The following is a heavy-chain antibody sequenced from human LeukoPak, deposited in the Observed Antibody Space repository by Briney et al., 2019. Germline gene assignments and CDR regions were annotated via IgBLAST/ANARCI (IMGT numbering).Heavy chain of an antibody. Sequence: SGGSLRLSCAVSGLSFSRNWMHWVRQAPGKGLVWVSRISGDGSSTNYADSVKGRFTISRDNVKNTLYLQMNSPRAEDTAVYYCARLILDHQQTFDYWGQGTLVTVSS. CDR2: ISGDGSST. D-gene: IGHD2-21*01. V-gene: IGHV3-74*01. CDR1: GLSFSRNW. J-gene: IGHJ4*02. CDR3: ARLILDHQQTFDY.